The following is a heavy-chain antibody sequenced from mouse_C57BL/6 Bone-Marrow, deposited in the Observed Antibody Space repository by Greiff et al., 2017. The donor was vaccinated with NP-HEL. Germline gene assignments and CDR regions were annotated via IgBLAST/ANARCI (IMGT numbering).Heavy chain of an antibody. J-gene: IGHJ4*01. CDR2: IRNKANGYTT. Sequence: EVNVVESGGGLVQPGGSLSLSCAASGFTFTDYYMSWVRQPPGKALEWLGFIRNKANGYTTEYSASVKGRFTISRDNSQSILYLQMNALRAEDSATYYCARWGDYYAYAMDYWGQGTSVTVSS. V-gene: IGHV7-3*01. CDR3: ARWGDYYAYAMDY. CDR1: GFTFTDYY. D-gene: IGHD1-1*01.